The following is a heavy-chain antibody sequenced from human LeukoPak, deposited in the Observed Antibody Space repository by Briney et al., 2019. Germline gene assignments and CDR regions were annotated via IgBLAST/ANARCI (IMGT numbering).Heavy chain of an antibody. D-gene: IGHD1-26*01. J-gene: IGHJ4*02. CDR3: AKSGGYGLIDY. V-gene: IGHV4-39*01. Sequence: SETLSLTCAVSGASISGSGYYWGWTRQPPGKGLEWIGNIYSSGSTYYNASLQSRVTISIDTSKNQFSLRLNSVTAADTAMYYCAKSGGYGLIDYWGQGTRVTVSS. CDR1: GASISGSGYY. CDR2: IYSSGST.